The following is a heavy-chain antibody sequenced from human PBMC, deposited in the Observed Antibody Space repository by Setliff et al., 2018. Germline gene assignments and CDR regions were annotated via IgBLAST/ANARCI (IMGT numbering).Heavy chain of an antibody. CDR3: ARVTKPAAISYYYYMDV. D-gene: IGHD2-2*01. V-gene: IGHV3-23*01. Sequence: GGSLRLSCTASGFTFGDYAMSWVRQAPGKGLEWVSAISGSGGSTYYADSVKGRFTISRDNSKNSLYLQMNSLRAEDTAVYYCARVTKPAAISYYYYMDVWGKGTTVTVSS. CDR2: ISGSGGST. CDR1: GFTFGDYA. J-gene: IGHJ6*03.